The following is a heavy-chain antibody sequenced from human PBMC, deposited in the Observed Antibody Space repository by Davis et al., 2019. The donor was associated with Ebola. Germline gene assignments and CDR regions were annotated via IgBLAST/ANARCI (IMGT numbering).Heavy chain of an antibody. CDR1: RFIFSSYW. J-gene: IGHJ6*03. CDR2: INSDGSTT. CDR3: ARGTIFDYYYYMDV. V-gene: IGHV3-74*01. D-gene: IGHD3-3*01. Sequence: GSLRLSCAASRFIFSSYWMHWVRQAPGKGLVWVSRINSDGSTTSYADSVKGRFTISRDNAKNTLYLQMNNLRAEDTAAYYCARGTIFDYYYYMDVWGKGTTVTVSS.